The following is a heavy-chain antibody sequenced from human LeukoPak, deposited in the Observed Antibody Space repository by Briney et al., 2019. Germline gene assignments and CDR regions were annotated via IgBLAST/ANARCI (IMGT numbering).Heavy chain of an antibody. CDR3: ARDRYYYDSSGLLYAFDI. V-gene: IGHV1-2*02. CDR1: GYTFTSYY. Sequence: ASVKVSCKASGYTFTSYYMHWVRQAPGQGLEWMGWINPNSGGTNYAQKFQGRVTMTRDTSISTAYMELSRLRSDDTAVYYCARDRYYYDSSGLLYAFDIWGQGTMVTVSS. J-gene: IGHJ3*02. D-gene: IGHD3-22*01. CDR2: INPNSGGT.